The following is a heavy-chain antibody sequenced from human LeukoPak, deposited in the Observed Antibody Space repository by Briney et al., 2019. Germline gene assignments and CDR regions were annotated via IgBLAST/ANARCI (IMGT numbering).Heavy chain of an antibody. J-gene: IGHJ5*02. CDR2: ISGSGGST. CDR3: AKAPYYYDSSGYFNWFDP. Sequence: GGSLRLSCAASGFTVSSNYMSWVRQAPGKGLEWVSAISGSGGSTYYADSVKGRFTISRDNSKNTLYLQMNSLRAEDTAVYYCAKAPYYYDSSGYFNWFDPWGQGTLVTVSS. CDR1: GFTVSSNY. D-gene: IGHD3-22*01. V-gene: IGHV3-23*01.